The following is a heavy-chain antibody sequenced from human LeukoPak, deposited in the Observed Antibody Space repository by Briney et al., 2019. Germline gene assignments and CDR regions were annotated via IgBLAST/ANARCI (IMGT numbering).Heavy chain of an antibody. J-gene: IGHJ4*02. CDR1: GFTFSSYS. D-gene: IGHD5-18*01. Sequence: GGSLRLSCAASGFTFSSYSMNWVRQAPGKGLEWVSSISSSSSYIYYADSVKGRFTISRDNAKNSLYLQMNSLRAEDTAVYYCARSYGRGNGYPYWGQGTLVTVSS. V-gene: IGHV3-21*01. CDR3: ARSYGRGNGYPY. CDR2: ISSSSSYI.